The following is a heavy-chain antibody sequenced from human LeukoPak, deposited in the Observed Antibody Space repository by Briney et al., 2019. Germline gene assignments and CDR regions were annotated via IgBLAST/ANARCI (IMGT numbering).Heavy chain of an antibody. CDR1: GFTFTTYA. J-gene: IGHJ4*02. CDR2: ISYDGNNK. V-gene: IGHV3-30-3*01. CDR3: ARDQPPGGSGSFDY. Sequence: GGSLRLSCAASGFTFTTYAMHWVRQAPGKGLEWVAVISYDGNNKYYADSVKGRFTISRDNSKNMLYLQMNSLRAEDTAVYYCARDQPPGGSGSFDYWGQGTLVTVSS. D-gene: IGHD3-10*01.